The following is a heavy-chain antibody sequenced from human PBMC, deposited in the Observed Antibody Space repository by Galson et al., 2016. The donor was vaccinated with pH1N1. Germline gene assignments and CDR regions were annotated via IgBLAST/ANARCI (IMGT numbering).Heavy chain of an antibody. V-gene: IGHV3-64*01. D-gene: IGHD3-22*01. CDR3: AREDYYDSSGFGY. CDR1: GFTFGTYA. Sequence: SLRLSCAASGFTFGTYAMHWVRQAPGKGLEYISGISNTGDSTYYANSVKDRFTISRDNSKNTLYLQMGSLRAEDMAVYYCAREDYYDSSGFGYWGQGTLVTVSS. CDR2: ISNTGDST. J-gene: IGHJ4*02.